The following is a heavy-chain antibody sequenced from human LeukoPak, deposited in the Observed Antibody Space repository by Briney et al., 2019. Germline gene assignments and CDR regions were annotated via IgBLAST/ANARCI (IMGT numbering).Heavy chain of an antibody. CDR1: GYSFSNYW. D-gene: IGHD6-13*01. Sequence: GESLKISCKGSGYSFSNYWIGWVRQMPGKGLEWMGMTYPGDSDTRYSPSFQGQVTISADKSISTAYLQWSSLKASDTAMYYCARRYSSSWQTLGDAFDIWGQGTMVTVSS. V-gene: IGHV5-51*01. CDR2: TYPGDSDT. CDR3: ARRYSSSWQTLGDAFDI. J-gene: IGHJ3*02.